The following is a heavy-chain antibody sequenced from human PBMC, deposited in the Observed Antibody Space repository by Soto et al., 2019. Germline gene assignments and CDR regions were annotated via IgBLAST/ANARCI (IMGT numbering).Heavy chain of an antibody. J-gene: IGHJ6*02. V-gene: IGHV3-13*05. CDR2: ISAARDP. D-gene: IGHD2-2*02. Sequence: GESLKISCATSGFTFSNFDMHWVRQVPGKGLEWVSAISAARDPYYLGSVKGRFTISRENAKNSVYLQMNDLRAGDSAVYYCARAYTGRLPRRADYYYAMDVWGQGTTVTVSS. CDR3: ARAYTGRLPRRADYYYAMDV. CDR1: GFTFSNFD.